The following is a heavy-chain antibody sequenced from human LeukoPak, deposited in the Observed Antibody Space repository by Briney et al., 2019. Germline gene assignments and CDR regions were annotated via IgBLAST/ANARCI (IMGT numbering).Heavy chain of an antibody. J-gene: IGHJ4*02. CDR1: GFTYKIYG. D-gene: IGHD7-27*01. Sequence: GGSLRLSCVASGFTYKIYGMNWVRQAPGKGLEWLSGISPRGGGTYYADSVKGRFTISRDDSKSTLSLQMNSLRVEDTAVYYCARDLAWGAFDYWGQGTLVSVSS. CDR3: ARDLAWGAFDY. V-gene: IGHV3-23*01. CDR2: ISPRGGGT.